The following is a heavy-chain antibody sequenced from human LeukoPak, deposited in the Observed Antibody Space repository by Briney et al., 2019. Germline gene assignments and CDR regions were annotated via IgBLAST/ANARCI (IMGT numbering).Heavy chain of an antibody. D-gene: IGHD2-15*01. J-gene: IGHJ4*02. V-gene: IGHV4-39*01. CDR2: IYYSGST. CDR1: GGSISSSSYY. CDR3: VCGYIVVVVVDY. Sequence: PSGTLSLTCTVSGGSISSSSYYWGWIRQPPGKGLEWIGSIYYSGSTYYNPSLKSRVTISVDTSKNQFSLRLSSVTAADTAVYYCVCGYIVVVVVDYWGQGTLVTVSS.